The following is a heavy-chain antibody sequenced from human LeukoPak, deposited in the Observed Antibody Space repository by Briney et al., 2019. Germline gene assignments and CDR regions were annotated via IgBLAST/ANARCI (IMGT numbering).Heavy chain of an antibody. Sequence: SETLSLTCAVSGGSISSGSYYWSWIRQPPGKGLEWIGYIYYSGSTNYNPSLKSRVTISVDTSKNQFSLKLSSVTAADTAVYYCARGEQVTDYWGQGTLVTVSS. V-gene: IGHV4-61*01. CDR1: GGSISSGSYY. CDR3: ARGEQVTDY. D-gene: IGHD1/OR15-1a*01. CDR2: IYYSGST. J-gene: IGHJ4*02.